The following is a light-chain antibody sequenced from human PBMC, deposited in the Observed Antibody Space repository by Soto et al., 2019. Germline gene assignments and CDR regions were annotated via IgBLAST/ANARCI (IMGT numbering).Light chain of an antibody. CDR2: AAS. Sequence: DIKMTQSPSSLSASVRDRVTITCRASQGISNYLAWYQHKPGKVPKLLIYAASTLQSGVPSRFSGSGSGTDFTLTISSLQPEDVAPYYCQKYDSAPWTFGQGTKVEIK. V-gene: IGKV1-27*01. CDR3: QKYDSAPWT. J-gene: IGKJ1*01. CDR1: QGISNY.